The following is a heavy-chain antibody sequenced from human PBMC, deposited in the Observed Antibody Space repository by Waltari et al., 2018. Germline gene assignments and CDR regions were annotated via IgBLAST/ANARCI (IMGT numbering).Heavy chain of an antibody. CDR3: ASTHSRPDAFDI. CDR2: IIPIFVTA. J-gene: IGHJ3*02. CDR1: GGTFSSYA. V-gene: IGHV1-69*05. Sequence: QVQLVQSGAEVKKPGSSVKVSCKASGGTFSSYAISWVRQAPGQGLEWMGGIIPIFVTANYAQKFQGRVTITTDESTSTAYMELSSLRSEDTAVYYCASTHSRPDAFDIWGQGTMVTVSS. D-gene: IGHD6-13*01.